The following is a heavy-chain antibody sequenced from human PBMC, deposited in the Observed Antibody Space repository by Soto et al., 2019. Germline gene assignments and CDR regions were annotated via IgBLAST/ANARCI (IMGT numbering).Heavy chain of an antibody. J-gene: IGHJ5*02. CDR2: IYYSGST. V-gene: IGHV4-61*05. CDR3: ARQGDDYGENWFDP. D-gene: IGHD4-17*01. Sequence: PSETLSLTCTVSGGSISASSYYWSWIRQPPGKGLEWIGYIYYSGSTNYNPSLKSRVTISVDTSKNQFSLKLSSVTAADTAVYYCARQGDDYGENWFDPWGQGTLVTVSS. CDR1: GGSISASSYY.